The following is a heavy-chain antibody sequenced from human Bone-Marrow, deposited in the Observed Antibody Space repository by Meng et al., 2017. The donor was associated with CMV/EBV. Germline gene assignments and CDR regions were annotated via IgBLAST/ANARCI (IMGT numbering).Heavy chain of an antibody. Sequence: CSVSGGSVSSGSYYWSWVRQPPGKGLEWIGYIYYSGSTNYNPSLKSRVIISVDTSKDQFSLKLSSVTAADTAVYYCARIDYGADYFDYWGQGALVTVS. V-gene: IGHV4-61*01. CDR1: GGSVSSGSYY. CDR3: ARIDYGADYFDY. J-gene: IGHJ4*02. CDR2: IYYSGST. D-gene: IGHD4-17*01.